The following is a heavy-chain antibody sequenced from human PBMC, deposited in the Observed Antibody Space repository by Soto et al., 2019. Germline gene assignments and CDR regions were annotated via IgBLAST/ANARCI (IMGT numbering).Heavy chain of an antibody. CDR2: MNPNSGNT. V-gene: IGHV1-8*01. CDR3: ARGYDSSGWPRFDP. D-gene: IGHD6-19*01. Sequence: GASVKVSCKASGYTFTSYDINWVRQATGQGLEWMGWMNPNSGNTGYAQKFQGRVTMTRNTSISTAYMELSSLRSEDTAVYYCARGYDSSGWPRFDPWGQGTLVTVSS. J-gene: IGHJ5*02. CDR1: GYTFTSYD.